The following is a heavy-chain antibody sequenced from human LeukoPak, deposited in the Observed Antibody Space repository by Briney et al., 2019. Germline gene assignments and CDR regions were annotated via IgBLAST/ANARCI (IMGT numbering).Heavy chain of an antibody. CDR3: ASKWLRLYYYYMDV. CDR2: IYYSGST. J-gene: IGHJ6*03. D-gene: IGHD5-12*01. CDR1: GGSISSGSYY. Sequence: SETLSLTCTVSGGSISSGSYYWSWIRQPAGKGLEWIGSIYYSGSTYYNLSLKSRVTISVDTSKNQFSLKLSSVTAADTAVYYCASKWLRLYYYYMDVWGKGTTVTVSS. V-gene: IGHV4-39*01.